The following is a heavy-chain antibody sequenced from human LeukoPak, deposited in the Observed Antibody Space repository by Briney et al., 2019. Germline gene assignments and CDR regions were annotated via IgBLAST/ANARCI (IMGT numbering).Heavy chain of an antibody. J-gene: IGHJ4*02. CDR3: ARLEITTVTTSDY. D-gene: IGHD4-17*01. Sequence: SVKVSCKASGYIFTSYYMHWVRRAPGQGLEWMGGIIPTFGTANYAQKFQGRVTITADESTSTAYMELSSLRSEDTAVYYCARLEITTVTTSDYWGQGTLVTVSS. V-gene: IGHV1-69*13. CDR1: GYIFTSYY. CDR2: IIPTFGTA.